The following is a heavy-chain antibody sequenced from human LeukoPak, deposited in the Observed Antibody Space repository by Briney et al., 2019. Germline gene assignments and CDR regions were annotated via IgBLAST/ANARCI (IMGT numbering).Heavy chain of an antibody. V-gene: IGHV4-4*07. CDR1: GGSISSYY. Sequence: SETLSLTCTVSGGSISSYYWSWIRQPAGKGLEWIGRIYTSGSTNYNPSLKSRVTMSVDTSKNQFSLKLSSVTAADTAVYYCARARPDFRSGSHLNWFDPWGQGTLVTVSS. CDR2: IYTSGST. J-gene: IGHJ5*02. CDR3: ARARPDFRSGSHLNWFDP. D-gene: IGHD3-3*01.